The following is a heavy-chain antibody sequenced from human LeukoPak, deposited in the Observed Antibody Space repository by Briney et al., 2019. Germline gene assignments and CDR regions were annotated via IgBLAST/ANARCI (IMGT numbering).Heavy chain of an antibody. CDR1: GYTFTSYD. CDR3: ARGKDIVVVPAAEEGNWFDP. V-gene: IGHV1-8*01. D-gene: IGHD2-2*01. CDR2: MNPNSGNT. J-gene: IGHJ5*02. Sequence: ASVKVSCKASGYTFTSYDINWVRQATGQGLEWMGWMNPNSGNTGYAQKFQGRVTMTRNTSISTAYMELSSLRSEDTAVYYCARGKDIVVVPAAEEGNWFDPWGQGTLVTVSS.